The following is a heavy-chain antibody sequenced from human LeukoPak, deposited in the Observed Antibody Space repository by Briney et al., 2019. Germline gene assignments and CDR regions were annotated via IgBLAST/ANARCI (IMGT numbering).Heavy chain of an antibody. D-gene: IGHD6-13*01. CDR2: IYYSGNT. V-gene: IGHV4-59*01. J-gene: IGHJ6*03. CDR3: ARGRVSSSTWYSTYYYYFYMDV. Sequence: SETLSLTCTVSGDSISNNSWSWIRQPPGKGLEWIGCIYYSGNTNYNPSLKSRVTISVDTSKNHFSLELSSATAADTAVYFCARGRVSSSTWYSTYYYYFYMDVWGKGTTVTVSS. CDR1: GDSISNNS.